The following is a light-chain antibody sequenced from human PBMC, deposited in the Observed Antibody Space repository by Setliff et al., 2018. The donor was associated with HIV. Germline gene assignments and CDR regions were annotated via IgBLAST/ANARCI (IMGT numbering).Light chain of an antibody. J-gene: IGLJ3*02. CDR1: SSDVGGYNY. Sequence: QSALTQPPSASGSPGQSVTISCTGTSSDVGGYNYVSWYQQHPGKAPKLMIYEVTKRPSGVPDRFSGSKSGNTASLTVSGLQAEDEADYYCSSYADSNNWVFAGGTQLT. V-gene: IGLV2-8*01. CDR3: SSYADSNNWV. CDR2: EVT.